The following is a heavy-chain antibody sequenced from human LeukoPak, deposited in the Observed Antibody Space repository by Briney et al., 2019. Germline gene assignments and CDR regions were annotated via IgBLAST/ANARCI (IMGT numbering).Heavy chain of an antibody. Sequence: SETLSLTCTVSDGSITSYYWNWIRPPPGKGLEWIGNIYNSGSTNYNPSLKRRVTISVNTSKDQISLKLSSVTAADTAVYYCARDKGPYWYFDLWGRGTLVTVSS. CDR1: DGSITSYY. J-gene: IGHJ2*01. CDR2: IYNSGST. CDR3: ARDKGPYWYFDL. V-gene: IGHV4-59*01.